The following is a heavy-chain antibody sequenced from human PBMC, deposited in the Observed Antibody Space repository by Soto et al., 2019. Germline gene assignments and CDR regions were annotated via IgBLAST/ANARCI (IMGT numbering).Heavy chain of an antibody. D-gene: IGHD3-9*01. CDR2: IYWDDDK. V-gene: IGHV2-5*02. Sequence: GSGPTLVNPTQTLTLTCTFSGFSLSTSGVGVGWIRQPPGKALEWLALIYWDDDKRYSPSLKSRLTITKDTSKNQVVLTMTNMDPVDIFSYYCANRYVFCFCGQGTLVPVYS. CDR3: ANRYVFCF. CDR1: GFSLSTSGVG. J-gene: IGHJ4*02.